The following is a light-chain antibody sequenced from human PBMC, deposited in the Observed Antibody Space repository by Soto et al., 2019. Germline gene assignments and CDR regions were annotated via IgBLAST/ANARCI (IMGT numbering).Light chain of an antibody. Sequence: DFVMTQTPLSSPVTLGPPASISCRSSQSIVHSYGNSYLSWLHQRPGQPPRLLIYMISNRFSGVPERFSGSGAGKDFTLNISREEPEDVVGYYCMQATPPYTFGHGTTLEIQ. V-gene: IGKV2-24*01. CDR1: QSIVHSYGNSY. CDR3: MQATPPYT. J-gene: IGKJ2*01. CDR2: MIS.